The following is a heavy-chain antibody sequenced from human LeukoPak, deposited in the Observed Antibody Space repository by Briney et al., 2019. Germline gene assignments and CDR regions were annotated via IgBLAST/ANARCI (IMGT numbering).Heavy chain of an antibody. V-gene: IGHV4-30-4*01. D-gene: IGHD5-18*01. CDR3: ARLVASDTAMESYYYYYGMDV. J-gene: IGHJ6*02. Sequence: SETLSLTCTVSGGSISSGDYYWSWIRQPPGKGLEWIGYIYYSGSTYYNPSLKSRVTISVDTSKNQFSLKLSSVTAADTAVYYCARLVASDTAMESYYYYYGMDVWGQGTTVTVSS. CDR1: GGSISSGDYY. CDR2: IYYSGST.